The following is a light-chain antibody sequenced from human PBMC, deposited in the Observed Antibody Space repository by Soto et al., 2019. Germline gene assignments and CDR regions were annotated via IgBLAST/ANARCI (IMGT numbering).Light chain of an antibody. CDR1: SSDVGGYNY. J-gene: IGLJ1*01. CDR2: DVS. CDR3: CSYAGSNYV. Sequence: QSVLTQPRSVSGCPGQSVTSSCTGASSDVGGYNYVSWYQQHPGKAPKLMIYDVSKRPSGVPDRFSGSKSGNTASLTISGLQAEDEADYYCCSYAGSNYVFGTGTKVPVL. V-gene: IGLV2-11*01.